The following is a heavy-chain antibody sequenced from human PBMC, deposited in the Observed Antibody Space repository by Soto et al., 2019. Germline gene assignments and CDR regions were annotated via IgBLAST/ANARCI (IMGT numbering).Heavy chain of an antibody. Sequence: QVQLVQSGAEVKEPGASVRVSCKASGYTFRSSGISWVRQAPGQGLEWMGWISGYNGNTNYAQNLQGRVTMTTDTSRSTAYMEVRSLRSNDTAMYYCARDGAGNFDYWGQGTLVTVSS. V-gene: IGHV1-18*01. CDR1: GYTFRSSG. CDR3: ARDGAGNFDY. CDR2: ISGYNGNT. D-gene: IGHD3-16*01. J-gene: IGHJ4*02.